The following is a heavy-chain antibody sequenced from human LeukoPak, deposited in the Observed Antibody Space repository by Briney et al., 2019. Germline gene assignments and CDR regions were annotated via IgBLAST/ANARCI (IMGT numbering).Heavy chain of an antibody. Sequence: ASVKVSCKASGYTFTSYYMHWVRQAPGQGLEWMGIINPSGGSTSYAQKFQVRVTMTRHTSTSTVYMELSSLRSEHTAVYYCERVTQHWFDPWGQGTLVTVSS. V-gene: IGHV1-46*01. CDR1: GYTFTSYY. J-gene: IGHJ5*02. D-gene: IGHD1-14*01. CDR3: ERVTQHWFDP. CDR2: INPSGGST.